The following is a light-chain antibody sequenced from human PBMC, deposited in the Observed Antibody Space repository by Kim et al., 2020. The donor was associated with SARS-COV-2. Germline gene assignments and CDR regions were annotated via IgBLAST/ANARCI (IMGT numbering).Light chain of an antibody. V-gene: IGLV3-1*01. CDR1: KLGDKY. Sequence: VTPEQTASITCSGDKLGDKYACWYQQKPGQSPVLVIYQDSKRPSGIPERFSGSNSGNTATLTISGTQAMDEADYYCQAWDSSTVVFGGGTQLTVL. CDR2: QDS. J-gene: IGLJ2*01. CDR3: QAWDSSTVV.